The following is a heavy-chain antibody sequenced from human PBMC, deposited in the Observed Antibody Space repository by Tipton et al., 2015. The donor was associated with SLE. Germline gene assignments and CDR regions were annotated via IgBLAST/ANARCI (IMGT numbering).Heavy chain of an antibody. D-gene: IGHD2-15*01. Sequence: SLRLSCAGSGFTFSSYAVSWVRQAPGKGLEWVSLIYSSGTTYYADSVKGRFTISRENSKNTLFLQMNSLRPEDTALYFCAKSREAYCSGVSCFSADSWGQGTLVSVSS. CDR3: AKSREAYCSGVSCFSADS. CDR1: GFTFSSYA. CDR2: IYSSGTT. J-gene: IGHJ4*02. V-gene: IGHV3-23*03.